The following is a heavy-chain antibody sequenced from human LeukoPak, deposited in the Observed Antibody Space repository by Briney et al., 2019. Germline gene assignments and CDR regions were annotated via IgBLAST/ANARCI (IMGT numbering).Heavy chain of an antibody. J-gene: IGHJ6*04. Sequence: SVKVSRKASGGTFSSYTISWVRQAPGQGLEWMGGIIPIFGTANYAQKFQGRVTITADKSTSTAFMELSSLRSEDTAVYYCARDSGSSWGLSGMDVWGKGTTVTVSS. D-gene: IGHD6-13*01. CDR1: GGTFSSYT. CDR3: ARDSGSSWGLSGMDV. CDR2: IIPIFGTA. V-gene: IGHV1-69*06.